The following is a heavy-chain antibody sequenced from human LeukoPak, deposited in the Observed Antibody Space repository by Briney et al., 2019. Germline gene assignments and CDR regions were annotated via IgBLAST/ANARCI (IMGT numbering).Heavy chain of an antibody. V-gene: IGHV1-69*05. D-gene: IGHD3-10*01. CDR3: ARDGFRYFGSGSYYVGSWFDP. Sequence: GASVKVSCKASGGTFSSYAISWVRQAPGQGLEWMGGIIPNFGTPNYAQEFQGRVTMTTDTSTSTAYMELRSLRSDDTAVYYCARDGFRYFGSGSYYVGSWFDPWGQGTLVTVSS. CDR1: GGTFSSYA. CDR2: IIPNFGTP. J-gene: IGHJ5*02.